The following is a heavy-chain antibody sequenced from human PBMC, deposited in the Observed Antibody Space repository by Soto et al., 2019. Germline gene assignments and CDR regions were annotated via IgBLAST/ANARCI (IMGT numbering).Heavy chain of an antibody. D-gene: IGHD1-26*01. J-gene: IGHJ4*02. Sequence: SVKVSCKASGGTFSSYAISWVRQAPGQGLEWMGGIIPIFTTANYAPKFQGRVTITADESTSTAYMELISLRSEDTAVYYCAKEGGLSGSYYISSSYYFDYWGQGTLVTVSS. CDR1: GGTFSSYA. CDR3: AKEGGLSGSYYISSSYYFDY. CDR2: IIPIFTTA. V-gene: IGHV1-69*13.